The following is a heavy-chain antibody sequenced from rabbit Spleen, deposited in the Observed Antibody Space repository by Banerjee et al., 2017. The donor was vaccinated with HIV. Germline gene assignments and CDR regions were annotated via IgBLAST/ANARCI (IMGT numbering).Heavy chain of an antibody. J-gene: IGHJ6*01. CDR3: ARDTSSSFSSYGMDL. Sequence: QSLEESGGDLVKPGASLTLTCIASGVSFSDNSYMCWVRQAPGKGLEWIACIDSGSSGFTYFASWANGRFPISKTSSTTVTLQMTSLTAADTATYFCARDTSSSFSSYGMDLWGPGTLVTVS. CDR2: IDSGSSGFT. CDR1: GVSFSDNSY. V-gene: IGHV1S40*01. D-gene: IGHD1-1*01.